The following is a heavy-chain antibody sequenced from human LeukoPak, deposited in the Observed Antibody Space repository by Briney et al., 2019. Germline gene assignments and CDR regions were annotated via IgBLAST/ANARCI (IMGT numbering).Heavy chain of an antibody. V-gene: IGHV3-30*04. J-gene: IGHJ4*02. CDR1: GFTFSSYA. Sequence: GGSLRLSCAASGFTFSSYAMHWVRQAPGKGLEWVAVISYDGSNKYYADSVKGRFTISRDNSKNTLYLQMNSLRAEDTAVCYCARDIYDILTGYYIDYWGQGTLVTVSS. CDR3: ARDIYDILTGYYIDY. CDR2: ISYDGSNK. D-gene: IGHD3-9*01.